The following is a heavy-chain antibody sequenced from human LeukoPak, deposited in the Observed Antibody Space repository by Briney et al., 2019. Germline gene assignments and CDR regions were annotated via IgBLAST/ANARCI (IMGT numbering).Heavy chain of an antibody. D-gene: IGHD2-15*01. CDR1: GGSISSGGYY. J-gene: IGHJ6*02. Sequence: SQTLSLTCTVSGGSISSGGYYWSSIRQHPGKGLEWIGYIYYSGSTYYNPSLKSRVTISVDTSKNQFSLKLSSVTAADTAVYYCARAATIHYYYGMDVWGQGTTVTVSS. V-gene: IGHV4-31*03. CDR3: ARAATIHYYYGMDV. CDR2: IYYSGST.